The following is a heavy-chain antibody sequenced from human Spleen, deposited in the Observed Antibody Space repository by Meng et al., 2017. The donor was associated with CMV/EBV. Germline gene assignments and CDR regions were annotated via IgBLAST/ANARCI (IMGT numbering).Heavy chain of an antibody. D-gene: IGHD6-13*01. CDR3: ASLSSSWYGFVDY. CDR2: ISSSGSTI. CDR1: GFTFSKCR. V-gene: IGHV3-48*04. Sequence: AASGFTFSKCRMNWVRQAPGEGLEWVSYISSSGSTIYYADSVKGRFTISRDNAKNSLYLQMNSLRAEDTAVYYCASLSSSWYGFVDYWGQGTLVTVSS. J-gene: IGHJ4*02.